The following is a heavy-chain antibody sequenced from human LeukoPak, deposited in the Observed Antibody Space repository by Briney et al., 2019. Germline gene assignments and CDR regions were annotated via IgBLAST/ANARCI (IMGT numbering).Heavy chain of an antibody. D-gene: IGHD2-8*01. V-gene: IGHV1-46*01. Sequence: ASVKVSCKASGYTFTSYHMHWVRQAPGQGLEWMGKINLSGGSTTYAQKFQGRVTMTRDTSTSTVYMELSSLRSEDTAVYYCARDYVDDIPMINDYWGQGTLVTVSS. CDR2: INLSGGST. CDR1: GYTFTSYH. J-gene: IGHJ4*02. CDR3: ARDYVDDIPMINDY.